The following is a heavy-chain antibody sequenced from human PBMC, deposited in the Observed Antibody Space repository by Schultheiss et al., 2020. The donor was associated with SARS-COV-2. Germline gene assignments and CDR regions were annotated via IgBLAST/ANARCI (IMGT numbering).Heavy chain of an antibody. Sequence: SETLSLTCAVYGGPFNNYYWTWIRQPPTKGVEWIGEIKDSGRTTNYNPSLKSRVTISVDTSKNQFSLRLTSVTAADTAVYYCARGGSSNQPLQYYYSMDVWGKGTPVTVSS. CDR2: IKDSGRTT. D-gene: IGHD4-11*01. CDR1: GGPFNNYY. CDR3: ARGGSSNQPLQYYYSMDV. V-gene: IGHV4-34*01. J-gene: IGHJ6*03.